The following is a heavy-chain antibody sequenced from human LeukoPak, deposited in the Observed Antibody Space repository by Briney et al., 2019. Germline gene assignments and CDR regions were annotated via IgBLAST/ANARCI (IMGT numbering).Heavy chain of an antibody. D-gene: IGHD1-14*01. J-gene: IGHJ6*03. CDR1: RFTFSSYS. CDR3: ARVGPWVNPDYYYYMDV. CDR2: ISSSSSYI. V-gene: IGHV3-21*01. Sequence: TGGSLRLSCAASRFTFSSYSMNWVRQAPGKGLEWVSSISSSSSYIYYADSVKGRFTISRDNAKNSLYLQMNSLRAEDTAVYYCARVGPWVNPDYYYYMDVWGKGTTVTVS.